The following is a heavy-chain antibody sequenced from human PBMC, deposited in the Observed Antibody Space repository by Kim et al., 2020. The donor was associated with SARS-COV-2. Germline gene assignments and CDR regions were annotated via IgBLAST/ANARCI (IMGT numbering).Heavy chain of an antibody. CDR1: GFSFSTYD. CDR2: IGTAGAT. V-gene: IGHV3-13*04. Sequence: GGSLRLSCTASGFSFSTYDMQWVRQTTGKGLEWVSTIGTAGATYYAGSVKGRFTTSRENAENSFYFQMNRLRAGDTAAHYCTRDSKTLADDPWGQGTLAT. J-gene: IGHJ5*02. CDR3: TRDSKTLADDP.